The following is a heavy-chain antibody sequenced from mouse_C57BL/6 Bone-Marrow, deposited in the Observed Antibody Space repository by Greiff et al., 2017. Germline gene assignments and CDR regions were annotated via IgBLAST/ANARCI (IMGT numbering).Heavy chain of an antibody. Sequence: QVQLKQSGAELARPGASVKLSCKASGYTFTSYGISWVKQRTGQGLEWIGEIYPRSGNTYYNEKFKGKATLTADKSSSTAYMELRSLTSEDSAVYFCARGISSTVVAWYFDVWGTGTTVTVSS. CDR2: IYPRSGNT. CDR1: GYTFTSYG. D-gene: IGHD1-1*01. J-gene: IGHJ1*03. V-gene: IGHV1-81*01. CDR3: ARGISSTVVAWYFDV.